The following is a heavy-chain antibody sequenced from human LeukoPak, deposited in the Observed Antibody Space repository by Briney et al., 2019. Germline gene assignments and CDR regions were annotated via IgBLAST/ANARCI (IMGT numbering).Heavy chain of an antibody. CDR1: GGSISSGDYY. V-gene: IGHV4-30-4*01. D-gene: IGHD4-17*01. CDR3: ARTRTVPPGQFYYYYYYGMDV. CDR2: IYYSGST. Sequence: SETLSLTCTVSGGSISSGDYYWSWIRQPPGKGLEWLGYIYYSGSTYYNPSLKSRVTISVDTSKNQFSLKLSSVTAADTAVYYCARTRTVPPGQFYYYYYYGMDVWGQGTTVTVSS. J-gene: IGHJ6*02.